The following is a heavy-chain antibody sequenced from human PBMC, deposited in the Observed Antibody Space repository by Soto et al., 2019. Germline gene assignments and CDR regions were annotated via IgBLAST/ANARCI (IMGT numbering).Heavy chain of an antibody. V-gene: IGHV1-69*02. Sequence: QVQLVQSGAEVKKPGSSVQVSCKASGGTFSSYTISWVRQAPGQGLEWMGRIIPILGIANYAQKFQGRVTITVDKATSTAYMELSSLRYEDTAVYYCALEYCSSIGCYRDDWGQGTLVTVSS. CDR2: IIPILGIA. D-gene: IGHD2-2*02. CDR3: ALEYCSSIGCYRDD. J-gene: IGHJ4*02. CDR1: GGTFSSYT.